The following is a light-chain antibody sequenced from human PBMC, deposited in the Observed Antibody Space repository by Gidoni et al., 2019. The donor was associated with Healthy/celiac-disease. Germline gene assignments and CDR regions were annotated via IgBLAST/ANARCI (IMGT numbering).Light chain of an antibody. CDR2: LGS. V-gene: IGKV2-28*01. Sequence: DIVMTQSPLSLPVTPGEPASIPSRSSQSLLHSNGYNYLDWYLQKPGQSPQLLIYLGSNRASGVPDRFSGSGSGTDFTLKISRVEAEDVGVYYCMQALQTPPTFGQGTKLEIK. J-gene: IGKJ2*01. CDR1: QSLLHSNGYNY. CDR3: MQALQTPPT.